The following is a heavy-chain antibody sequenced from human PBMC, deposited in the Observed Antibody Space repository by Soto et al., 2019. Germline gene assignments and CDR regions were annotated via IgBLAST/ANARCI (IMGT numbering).Heavy chain of an antibody. CDR2: ISSNGVST. Sequence: LRLSCSASGLSFNDYAMHWVRQAAGKGLKYVSSISSNGVSTYYADSVKGRFTISRDNSKNTLYLQMNSLRVEDTAVYYCVKDRFVNYWGQGALVTVSS. V-gene: IGHV3-64D*06. D-gene: IGHD3-3*01. CDR1: GLSFNDYA. CDR3: VKDRFVNY. J-gene: IGHJ4*02.